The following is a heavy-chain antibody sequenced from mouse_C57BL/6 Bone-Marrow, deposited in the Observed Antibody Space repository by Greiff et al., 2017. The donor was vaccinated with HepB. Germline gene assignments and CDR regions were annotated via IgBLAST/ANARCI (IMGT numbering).Heavy chain of an antibody. V-gene: IGHV3-6*01. CDR1: GYSITSGYY. CDR2: ISYDGSN. J-gene: IGHJ4*01. Sequence: EVQLQESGPGLVKPSQSLSLTCSVSGYSITSGYYWNWIRQFPGNKLEWMGYISYDGSNNYNPSLKNRISITRDTSKNQFFLKLNSVTTEDTATYYCARDQNSKDAMDYWGQGTTVTVSS. CDR3: ARDQNSKDAMDY. D-gene: IGHD2-5*01.